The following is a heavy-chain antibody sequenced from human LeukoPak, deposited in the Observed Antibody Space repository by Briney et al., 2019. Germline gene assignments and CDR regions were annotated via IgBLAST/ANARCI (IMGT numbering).Heavy chain of an antibody. V-gene: IGHV4-61*08. D-gene: IGHD6-13*01. Sequence: SETLSLTCTVSGGSITSTGYYWSWIRQHPGEGLEWIGYIYYSGSTNYNPSLKSRATISVDTSKNQFSLKLSSVTAADTAVYYCARVAAAGADGSYFDYWGQGTLVTVSS. CDR1: GGSITSTGYY. J-gene: IGHJ4*02. CDR2: IYYSGST. CDR3: ARVAAAGADGSYFDY.